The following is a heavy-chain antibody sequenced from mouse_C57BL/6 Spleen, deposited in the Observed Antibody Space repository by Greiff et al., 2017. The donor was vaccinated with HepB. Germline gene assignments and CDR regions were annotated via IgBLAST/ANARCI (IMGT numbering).Heavy chain of an antibody. V-gene: IGHV3-6*01. CDR2: ISYDGSN. J-gene: IGHJ3*01. D-gene: IGHD4-1*01. Sequence: EVKLMESGPGLVKPSQSLSLTCSVTGYSITSGYYWNWIRQFPGNKLEWMGYISYDGSNNYNPSLKNRISITRDTSKNQFFLKLNSVTTEDTATYYCARERMGLGRGFAHWGQGTLVTVSA. CDR3: ARERMGLGRGFAH. CDR1: GYSITSGYY.